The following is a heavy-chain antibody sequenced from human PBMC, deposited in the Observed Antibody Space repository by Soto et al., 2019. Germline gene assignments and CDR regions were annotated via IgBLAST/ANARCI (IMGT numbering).Heavy chain of an antibody. Sequence: SETLSLTCTVSGGSISSSSYYWGWIRQPPGKGLEWIGSIYYSGSTYYNPSLKSRVTISVDTSKNQFSLKLSSVTAADTAVYYCARGLGLTYYYDSTGYLDYWGQGTLVTVSS. D-gene: IGHD3-22*01. CDR2: IYYSGST. CDR1: GGSISSSSYY. J-gene: IGHJ4*02. V-gene: IGHV4-39*01. CDR3: ARGLGLTYYYDSTGYLDY.